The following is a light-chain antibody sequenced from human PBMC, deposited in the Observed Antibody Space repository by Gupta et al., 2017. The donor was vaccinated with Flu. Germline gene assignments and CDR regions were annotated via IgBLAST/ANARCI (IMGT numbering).Light chain of an antibody. J-gene: IGLJ2*01. CDR3: AGWDDSLSGWV. V-gene: IGLV1-44*01. Sequence: QSVLTQPPSASGTPGQRVTISCSGSSSNIGGYPVHWYQHLPGTAPKLLINSHNQRPSGVPDRFSGSKSGTSASLAISGLQPEDEADYYCAGWDDSLSGWVFGGGTKLTVL. CDR1: SSNIGGYP. CDR2: SHN.